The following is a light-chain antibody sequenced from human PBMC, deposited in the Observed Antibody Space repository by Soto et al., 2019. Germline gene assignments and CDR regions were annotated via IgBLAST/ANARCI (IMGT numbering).Light chain of an antibody. CDR1: QSVSTSY. CDR2: GAS. J-gene: IGKJ4*01. V-gene: IGKV3-20*01. CDR3: QQDCSVPLT. Sequence: EIVLTQSPGTLSLSPGERATLSCRASQSVSTSYLAWYQQKPGQAPRLLIYGASSRATGIPDRFSGSGSGADFTLTISILEPEDFAVYYCQQDCSVPLTFGGGTKVEIK.